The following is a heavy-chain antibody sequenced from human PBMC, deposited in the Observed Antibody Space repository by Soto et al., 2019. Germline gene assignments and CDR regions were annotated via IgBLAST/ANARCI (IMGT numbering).Heavy chain of an antibody. D-gene: IGHD2-21*01. Sequence: QVQLVQSGAEVKKPGASVKVSCKASGYSFTTYGISWVRQAPGQGLEWMGWISAYNGNTKYAQKFKVRVTMTTDTYTSTVYMELRSMTSYDTAVYYCATDVRVGNAVRFVVVMAIFDYWGQGTLVTVSS. V-gene: IGHV1-18*01. CDR1: GYSFTTYG. CDR3: ATDVRVGNAVRFVVVMAIFDY. CDR2: ISAYNGNT. J-gene: IGHJ4*02.